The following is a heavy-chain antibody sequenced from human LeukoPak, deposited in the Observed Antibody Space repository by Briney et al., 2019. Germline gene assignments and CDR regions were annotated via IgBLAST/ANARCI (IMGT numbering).Heavy chain of an antibody. Sequence: GGSLRLSCAASGFTFSSYWMSWVRQAPGKGLEWVANIKQDGSEKYYVDSVKGRFTISRDNAKNSLYLQMNSLRAEDTAVYYCARENYCGSGSYCFDYWGQGTLVTVSS. CDR1: GFTFSSYW. J-gene: IGHJ4*02. CDR3: ARENYCGSGSYCFDY. V-gene: IGHV3-7*03. D-gene: IGHD3-10*01. CDR2: IKQDGSEK.